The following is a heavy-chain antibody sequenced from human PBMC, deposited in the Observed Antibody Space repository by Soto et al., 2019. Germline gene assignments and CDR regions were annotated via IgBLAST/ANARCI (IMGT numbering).Heavy chain of an antibody. J-gene: IGHJ6*03. V-gene: IGHV3-74*01. CDR2: INSDGSST. D-gene: IGHD1-1*01. CDR3: ARVAIRTGTSWYYYYMDV. Sequence: GGSLRLSCAASGFTFSSYWMHWVRQAPGKGLVWVSRINSDGSSTSYADSVKGRFTISRDNAKNTLYLQMNSLRAEDTAVYYCARVAIRTGTSWYYYYMDVWGKGTTVTVSS. CDR1: GFTFSSYW.